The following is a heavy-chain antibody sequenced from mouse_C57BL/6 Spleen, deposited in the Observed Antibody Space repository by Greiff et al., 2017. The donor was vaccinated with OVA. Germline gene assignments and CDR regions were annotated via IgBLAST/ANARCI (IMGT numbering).Heavy chain of an antibody. CDR2: IDPENGDT. J-gene: IGHJ3*01. CDR3: TTPASSCSVAY. Sequence: VQLQQSGAELVRPGASVKLSCTASGFNIKDDYMHWVKQRPEQGLEWIGWIDPENGDTEYASKFQGKATITADTSSNTAYLQLSSLTSEDTAVYYCTTPASSCSVAYWGQGTLVTVSA. V-gene: IGHV14-4*01. D-gene: IGHD3-2*02. CDR1: GFNIKDDY.